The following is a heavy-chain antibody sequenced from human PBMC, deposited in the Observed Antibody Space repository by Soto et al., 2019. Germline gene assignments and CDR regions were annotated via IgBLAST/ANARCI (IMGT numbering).Heavy chain of an antibody. J-gene: IGHJ4*02. CDR2: MNPNSGNT. V-gene: IGHV1-8*01. CDR1: GYTFTSYD. D-gene: IGHD6-19*01. Sequence: GASVKVSCKASGYTFTSYDINWVRQATGQGLEWMGWMNPNSGNTGYAQKFQGRVTMTRSTSISTAYMELSSLRSEDTAVYYCAKPGIAVAGTGGFDYWGQGTLVTVSS. CDR3: AKPGIAVAGTGGFDY.